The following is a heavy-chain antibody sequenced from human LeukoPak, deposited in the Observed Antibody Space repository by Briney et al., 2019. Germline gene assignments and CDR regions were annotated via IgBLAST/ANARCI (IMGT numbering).Heavy chain of an antibody. CDR2: ISAYNGNT. D-gene: IGHD5-18*01. Sequence: AAVNVSCKASGYTFIHYFIHWVRQAPGQGLEWMGWISAYNGNTNYAQKLQGRVTMTTDTSTSTAYMELRSLRSDDTAVYYCARVPYSYLYYFDYWGQGTLVTVSS. CDR3: ARVPYSYLYYFDY. J-gene: IGHJ4*02. V-gene: IGHV1-18*04. CDR1: GYTFIHYF.